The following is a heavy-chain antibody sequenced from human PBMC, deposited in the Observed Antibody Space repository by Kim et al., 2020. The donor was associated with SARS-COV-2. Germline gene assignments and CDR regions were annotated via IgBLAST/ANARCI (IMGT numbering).Heavy chain of an antibody. CDR1: GFTFSSYW. V-gene: IGHV3-7*01. Sequence: GGSLRLSCAASGFTFSSYWMNWVRQAPGKGLEWVANIKEDGSEIYYVDSVKGRFTISRDNAKNSLYLQMNSLRAEDMAVYYCARNVYFLDYWGQGTLVTV. CDR2: IKEDGSEI. J-gene: IGHJ4*02. D-gene: IGHD3-9*01. CDR3: ARNVYFLDY.